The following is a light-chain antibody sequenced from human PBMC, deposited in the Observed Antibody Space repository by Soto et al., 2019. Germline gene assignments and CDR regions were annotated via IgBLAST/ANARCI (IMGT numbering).Light chain of an antibody. CDR2: DVS. CDR1: SSDVGGYNY. V-gene: IGLV2-14*01. Sequence: QSALTQPASVSGSPGQSITISCTGTSSDVGGYNYVSWYQQHPGKAPTLMIYDVSNRPSGVSNRFSASKSGNTASLTISGLQAEDEADYYCTSYTSSSTLCFGTGTKVTVL. J-gene: IGLJ1*01. CDR3: TSYTSSSTLC.